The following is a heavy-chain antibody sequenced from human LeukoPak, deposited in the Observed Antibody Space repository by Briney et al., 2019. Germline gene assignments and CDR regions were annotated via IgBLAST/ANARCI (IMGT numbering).Heavy chain of an antibody. Sequence: GASVEVSCKASGYTFTGYYMHWVRQAPGQGLEWMGWINPNSGGTNYAQKFQGRVTMTRDTSISTAYMELSRLRSDDTAVYYCARGGFAHWVTAVGFDYWGQGTLVTVSS. CDR3: ARGGFAHWVTAVGFDY. CDR2: INPNSGGT. J-gene: IGHJ4*02. V-gene: IGHV1-2*02. CDR1: GYTFTGYY. D-gene: IGHD2-21*02.